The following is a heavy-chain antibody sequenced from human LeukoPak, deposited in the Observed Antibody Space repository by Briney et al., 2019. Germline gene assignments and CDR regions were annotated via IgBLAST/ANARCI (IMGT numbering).Heavy chain of an antibody. D-gene: IGHD3-9*01. Sequence: ASVTVSCKASGYTFTTYGISWVRQAPAPGLEWLGRISVYNGNTNYAQKPQGRVTMTTDTSTSTAYMELRSLRSDDTAVYYCARMILLLGDVLTVPPRGFDYWGQGTLVTVSS. CDR1: GYTFTTYG. CDR3: ARMILLLGDVLTVPPRGFDY. J-gene: IGHJ4*02. V-gene: IGHV1-18*01. CDR2: ISVYNGNT.